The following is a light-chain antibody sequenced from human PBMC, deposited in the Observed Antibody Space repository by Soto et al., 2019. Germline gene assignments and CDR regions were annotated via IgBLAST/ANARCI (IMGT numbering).Light chain of an antibody. CDR3: SSYTTSSSVI. V-gene: IGLV2-14*03. CDR1: SSDIGTYDY. CDR2: DVN. Sequence: QSALTQPASVSGSPGQSIAISCNGTSSDIGTYDYVSWYQQHPGKAPKLMLFDVNHRPSGVSDRFFGSKSGNTASLTISGVQAEDEADYYCSSYTTSSSVIFGGGTKLTVL. J-gene: IGLJ2*01.